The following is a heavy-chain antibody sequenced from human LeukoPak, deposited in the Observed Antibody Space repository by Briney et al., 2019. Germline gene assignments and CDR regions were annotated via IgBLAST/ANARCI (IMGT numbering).Heavy chain of an antibody. CDR2: ISGSGGST. D-gene: IGHD2-15*01. CDR3: AKGRYCSGGSCQGGVFDY. V-gene: IGHV3-23*01. Sequence: GGSLRLSCAASGFTFSSYAMSWVRQAPGKGLEWVSAISGSGGSTYYADSVKARFTISRDNSKNTLYLQMNSLRAEDTAVYYCAKGRYCSGGSCQGGVFDYWGQGTLVTVSS. CDR1: GFTFSSYA. J-gene: IGHJ4*02.